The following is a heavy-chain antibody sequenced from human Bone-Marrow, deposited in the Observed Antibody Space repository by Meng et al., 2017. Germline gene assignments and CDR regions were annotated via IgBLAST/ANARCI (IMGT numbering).Heavy chain of an antibody. J-gene: IGHJ6*02. V-gene: IGHV3-23*01. Sequence: GESLKISCAASGFTVSSNYMSWVRQAPGKGLEWVSAVSGSGASTYYADSVKGRFAISRDNSKNTLYLQMNSLRAEDTAVYYCAKMRITMVRGVVLYYYGMDVWGQGTTVTVSS. D-gene: IGHD3-10*01. CDR1: GFTVSSNY. CDR2: VSGSGAST. CDR3: AKMRITMVRGVVLYYYGMDV.